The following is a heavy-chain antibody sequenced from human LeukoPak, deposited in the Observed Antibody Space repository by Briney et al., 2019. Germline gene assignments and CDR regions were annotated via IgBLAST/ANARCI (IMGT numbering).Heavy chain of an antibody. J-gene: IGHJ4*02. Sequence: SETLSLTCTVSGGSISSVSYYWGWIRQPPGKGLEWIGSMHYTGTTYYNTSLTSRVTISVDTSKNHFSLRLNSVTAADTAVYYCARVSYSGYDYHFDYWGQGALVTVSS. CDR1: GGSISSVSYY. CDR3: ARVSYSGYDYHFDY. CDR2: MHYTGTT. V-gene: IGHV4-39*07. D-gene: IGHD5-12*01.